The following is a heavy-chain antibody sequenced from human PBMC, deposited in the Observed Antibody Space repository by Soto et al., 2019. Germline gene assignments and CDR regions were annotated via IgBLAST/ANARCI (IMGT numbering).Heavy chain of an antibody. V-gene: IGHV3-33*01. J-gene: IGHJ4*02. D-gene: IGHD6-13*01. CDR1: GFTFSSYG. CDR2: IWYDGSNK. CDR3: AMPGYSSSWYVLDY. Sequence: GGSLRLSCAASGFTFSSYGMHWVRQAPGKGLEWVAVIWYDGSNKYYADSVKGRFTISRDNSKNTLYLQMNSLRAEDTAVYYCAMPGYSSSWYVLDYWGQGTLVTVSS.